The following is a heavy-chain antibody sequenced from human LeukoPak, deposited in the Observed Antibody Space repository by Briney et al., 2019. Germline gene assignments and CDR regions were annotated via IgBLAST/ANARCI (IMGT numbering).Heavy chain of an antibody. J-gene: IGHJ4*02. V-gene: IGHV4-38-2*02. CDR2: IYYSGST. CDR1: GYSISSSYY. D-gene: IGHD3-22*01. Sequence: SETLSLTCTVSGYSISSSYYWGWIRQPPGKGLEWIGSIYYSGSTYYNPSLKSRVTISVDTSKNQFSLKLSSVTAADTAVYYCARASYDSSGYPVSFDYWGQGTLVTVSS. CDR3: ARASYDSSGYPVSFDY.